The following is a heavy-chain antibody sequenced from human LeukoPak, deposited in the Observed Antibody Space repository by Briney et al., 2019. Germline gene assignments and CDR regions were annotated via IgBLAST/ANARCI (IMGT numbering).Heavy chain of an antibody. CDR1: GFTFSSYA. CDR3: ARSTGIVRRLYYYYYMDV. CDR2: ISGSGGST. V-gene: IGHV3-23*01. J-gene: IGHJ6*03. D-gene: IGHD4-11*01. Sequence: PGGSLRLSCAASGFTFSSYAMSWVRQAPGKGLEWVSAISGSGGSTYYADSVKGRFTISRDNSKNTLYLQMNGLRAEDTAVYYCARSTGIVRRLYYYYYMDVWGKGTTVTVSS.